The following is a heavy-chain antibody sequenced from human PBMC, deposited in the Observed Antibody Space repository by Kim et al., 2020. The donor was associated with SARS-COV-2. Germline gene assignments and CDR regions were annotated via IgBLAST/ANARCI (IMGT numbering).Heavy chain of an antibody. CDR2: T. D-gene: IGHD4-17*01. V-gene: IGHV1-46*01. Sequence: TRLAQKFQGRVTMISDTSTSTVYLELSSLTSDDTAVYFCAREAAHTAPDFWGQGTLVTVSS. J-gene: IGHJ4*02. CDR3: AREAAHTAPDF.